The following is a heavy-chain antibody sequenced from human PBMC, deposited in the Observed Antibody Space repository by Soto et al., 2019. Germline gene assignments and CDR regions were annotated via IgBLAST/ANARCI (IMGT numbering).Heavy chain of an antibody. D-gene: IGHD6-25*01. Sequence: QVQLQESGPGLVKPSETLSLTCTVSGGSISSYYWSWIRQPPGKGLEWFGYIYYSGSTNYNPSLKSRVTMSLDTSKNQSSLKLTPVTAADTAVYYCASPHGGSGGWDNRFHPWGQGTLVTVSS. CDR3: ASPHGGSGGWDNRFHP. CDR1: GGSISSYY. V-gene: IGHV4-59*01. J-gene: IGHJ5*02. CDR2: IYYSGST.